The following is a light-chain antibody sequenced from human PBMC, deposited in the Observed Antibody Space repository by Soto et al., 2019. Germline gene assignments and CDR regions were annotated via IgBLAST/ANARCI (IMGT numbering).Light chain of an antibody. CDR3: QQYGNSIT. CDR2: GAS. J-gene: IGKJ4*01. V-gene: IGKV3-20*01. Sequence: IVLKQPPGTLSLSPGERATLSCRASQSVSSSYLAWYQQKPGQAPRLLIYGASNRATGIPDRFSGSGSGTDFSLTISRLEPEDCAVYYCQQYGNSITFGGGTKVDIK. CDR1: QSVSSSY.